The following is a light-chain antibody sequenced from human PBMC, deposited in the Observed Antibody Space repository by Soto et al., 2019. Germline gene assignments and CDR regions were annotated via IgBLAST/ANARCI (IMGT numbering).Light chain of an antibody. CDR3: SSDTSSSTLGV. CDR2: DVS. Sequence: QSVLTQPASVSGSPGQSITISCTGTSSEVGGYNYVSWYQQHPGKAPKLMIYDVSNQPSGVSNRFSGSKSGNTASLTISGLQAEDEADYYCSSDTSSSTLGVFRTGTKVTVL. J-gene: IGLJ1*01. V-gene: IGLV2-14*01. CDR1: SSEVGGYNY.